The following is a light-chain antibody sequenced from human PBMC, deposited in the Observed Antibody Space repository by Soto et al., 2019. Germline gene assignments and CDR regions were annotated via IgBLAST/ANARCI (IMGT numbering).Light chain of an antibody. V-gene: IGKV1-39*01. J-gene: IGKJ5*01. CDR1: QSISSY. CDR2: AAS. CDR3: QQSYSTPIT. Sequence: DIQMTQSPSSLSASVGVRVTIPCRASQSISSYLNWYQQKPGKAPKLLIYAASSLQSGVPSRFSGSGSGTDFTLTISSLQPEDFATYYCQQSYSTPITFGQGTRLEI.